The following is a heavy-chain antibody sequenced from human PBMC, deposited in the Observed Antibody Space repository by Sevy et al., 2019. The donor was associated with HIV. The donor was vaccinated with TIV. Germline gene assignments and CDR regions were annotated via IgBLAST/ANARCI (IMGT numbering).Heavy chain of an antibody. J-gene: IGHJ3*02. V-gene: IGHV3-23*01. Sequence: GGSLRLSCAASGFTFYNYAMNWVRQAPGKGLEWVSTIFHSGGTNYYADSVKARFTISRDNSKNTLYLQKNSLRTEDTALYCGAGARYDSSGSFDAFDIWGQGTMGTVSS. D-gene: IGHD3-22*01. CDR3: AGARYDSSGSFDAFDI. CDR1: GFTFYNYA. CDR2: IFHSGGTN.